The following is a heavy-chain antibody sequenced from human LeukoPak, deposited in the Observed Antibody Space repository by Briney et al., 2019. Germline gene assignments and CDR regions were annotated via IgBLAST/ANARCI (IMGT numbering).Heavy chain of an antibody. J-gene: IGHJ3*01. V-gene: IGHV3-64*02. CDR2: ISGDGGDT. CDR1: GFIFSNTY. D-gene: IGHD3-10*01. Sequence: GGSLRLSCSASGFIFSNTYMRWARQAPGKGLEYISSISGDGGDTHYADSVKGRFTISRDNSKNTLYLQMGSLRAEDMAVYYCARDWLGGWALGPWGQGTMVTVSS. CDR3: ARDWLGGWALGP.